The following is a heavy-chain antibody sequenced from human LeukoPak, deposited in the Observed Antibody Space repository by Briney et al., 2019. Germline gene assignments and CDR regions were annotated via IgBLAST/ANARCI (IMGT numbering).Heavy chain of an antibody. V-gene: IGHV3-9*01. D-gene: IGHD6-13*01. J-gene: IGHJ3*02. CDR2: ISWNSGSI. CDR1: GFTFDDYA. CDR3: AKDIIPLAAAGINAFDI. Sequence: PGRSLRLSCAASGFTFDDYAMHWVRQAPGKGLEWVSGISWNSGSIGYADSVKGRFTISRDNAKNSLYLQMNSLRAEDTALYYCAKDIIPLAAAGINAFDIWGQGTMVTVSS.